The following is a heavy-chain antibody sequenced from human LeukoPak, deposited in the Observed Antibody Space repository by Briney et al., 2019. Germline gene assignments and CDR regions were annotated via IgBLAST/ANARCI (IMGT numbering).Heavy chain of an antibody. Sequence: ASVKVSCKASGGTFSSYTISWVRQAPGQGLEWMGRIIPILGIANYAQKFQGRVTITADKSTSTAYKELSSLRSEDTAVYYCARSRVAGNWFDPWGQGTLVTVSS. J-gene: IGHJ5*02. CDR3: ARSRVAGNWFDP. D-gene: IGHD6-19*01. CDR1: GGTFSSYT. CDR2: IIPILGIA. V-gene: IGHV1-69*02.